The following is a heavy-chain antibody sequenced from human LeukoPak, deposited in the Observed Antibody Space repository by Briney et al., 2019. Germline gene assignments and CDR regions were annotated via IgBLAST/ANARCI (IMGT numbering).Heavy chain of an antibody. CDR2: ISGSCDST. CDR3: AKDGCSGGRCYLKIYYFDY. Sequence: GGSLRLSCAASGFTFSSYAMSWVRQAPGKVLECVSAISGSCDSTYYPDSVKGRFTISRDNSKNTLYLQMNSLRAEDTAIYYCAKDGCSGGRCYLKIYYFDYWGQGNLVTVSS. V-gene: IGHV3-23*01. J-gene: IGHJ4*02. CDR1: GFTFSSYA. D-gene: IGHD2-15*01.